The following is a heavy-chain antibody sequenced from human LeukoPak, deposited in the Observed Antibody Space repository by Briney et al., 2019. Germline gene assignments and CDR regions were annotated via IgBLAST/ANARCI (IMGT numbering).Heavy chain of an antibody. Sequence: PSETLSLTCTVSGGSISSGGYYWSWIRQPPGKGLEWIGYIYHSESTYYNPSLKSRVTISVDKSKNQFSLNLNSVTAADTAVYYCAREGDPTRSYYNYWGQGILVTVSS. CDR3: AREGDPTRSYYNY. CDR2: IYHSEST. V-gene: IGHV4-30-2*01. J-gene: IGHJ4*02. CDR1: GGSISSGGYY. D-gene: IGHD3-10*01.